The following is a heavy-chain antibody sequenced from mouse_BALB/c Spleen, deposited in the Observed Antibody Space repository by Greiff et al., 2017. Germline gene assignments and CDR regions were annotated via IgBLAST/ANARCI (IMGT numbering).Heavy chain of an antibody. D-gene: IGHD2-1*01. J-gene: IGHJ4*01. V-gene: IGHV5-6-2*01. CDR3: ARRGGNYDYAMDY. CDR1: GFTFSSYY. CDR2: INSNGGST. Sequence: EVQVVESGGGLVKLGGSLKLSCAASGFTFSSYYMSWVRQTPEKRLELVAAINSNGGSTYYPDTVKGRFTISRDNAKNTLYLQMSSLKSEDTALYYCARRGGNYDYAMDYWGQGTSVTVSS.